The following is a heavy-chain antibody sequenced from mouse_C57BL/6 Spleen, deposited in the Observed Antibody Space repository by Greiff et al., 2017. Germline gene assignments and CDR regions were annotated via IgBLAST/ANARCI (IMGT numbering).Heavy chain of an antibody. CDR2: IDPSDGYT. CDR3: ARTGDGDYAMDY. J-gene: IGHJ4*01. CDR1: GYTFTDYW. Sequence: QVQLQQPGAELVMPGASVKLSCKASGYTFTDYWMHWVKQRPGQGLEWIGEIDPSDGYTNYNQKFKGKATLTVDKASSTAYMQLSSLTSEDSAVYYCARTGDGDYAMDYWGQGTSVTVAS. V-gene: IGHV1-69*01.